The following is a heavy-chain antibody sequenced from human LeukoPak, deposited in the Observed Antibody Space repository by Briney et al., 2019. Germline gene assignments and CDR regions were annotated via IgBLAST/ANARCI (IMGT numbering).Heavy chain of an antibody. CDR1: GGSISSYY. D-gene: IGHD1-26*01. V-gene: IGHV4-59*01. CDR2: IYYSGST. CDR3: ARGKVGAYYDY. Sequence: SETLSLTCTVSGGSISSYYWSWIRQPPGKGLEWIGYIYYSGSTNYNPSLKSRVTISVDTSKNQFSLKLSSVTAADTAVYYCARGKVGAYYDYWGQGTLDTVSS. J-gene: IGHJ4*02.